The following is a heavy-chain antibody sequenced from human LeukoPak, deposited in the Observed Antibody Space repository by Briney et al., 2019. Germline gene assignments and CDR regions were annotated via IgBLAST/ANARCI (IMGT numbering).Heavy chain of an antibody. J-gene: IGHJ6*02. V-gene: IGHV1-18*01. CDR2: ISAYNGNT. CDR3: ARGEYCSSTSCFRTGAYYYYGMDV. Sequence: ASVKVSCKASAYTFTSYGISWVRQAPGQGLEWMGWISAYNGNTNYAQKLQGRVTMTTDTSTSTAYMELRSLRSDDTAVYYCARGEYCSSTSCFRTGAYYYYGMDVWGQGTTVSVSS. CDR1: AYTFTSYG. D-gene: IGHD2-2*01.